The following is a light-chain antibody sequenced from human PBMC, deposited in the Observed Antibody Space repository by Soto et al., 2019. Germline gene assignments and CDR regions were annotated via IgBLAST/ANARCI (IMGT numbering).Light chain of an antibody. CDR1: SSDVGGYNY. J-gene: IGLJ1*01. CDR3: CSYAGTYV. Sequence: QSALTQPRSVSGSPGQSVTISCTGTSSDVGGYNYVSWYQQHPGKAPKLMIYDVSKRPSGVPDRFSGSNSGNTSSLTISGPQAEAEAYYYCCSYAGTYVFGPGTKVPVL. V-gene: IGLV2-11*01. CDR2: DVS.